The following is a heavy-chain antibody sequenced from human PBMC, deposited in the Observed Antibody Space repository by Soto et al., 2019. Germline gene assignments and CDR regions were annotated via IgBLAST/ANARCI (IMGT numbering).Heavy chain of an antibody. D-gene: IGHD3-22*01. CDR3: ARIRDYYDSSGYYSLSFDY. CDR2: IDWDDDK. J-gene: IGHJ4*02. CDR1: GFSLSTSGMC. V-gene: IGHV2-70*01. Sequence: SGPTLVNPTQTLTLTCTFSGFSLSTSGMCVSWIRQPPGKALEWLALIDWDDDKYYSTSLKTRLTISKDTSKNQVVLTMTNMDPVDTATYYCARIRDYYDSSGYYSLSFDYWGQGTLVTVSS.